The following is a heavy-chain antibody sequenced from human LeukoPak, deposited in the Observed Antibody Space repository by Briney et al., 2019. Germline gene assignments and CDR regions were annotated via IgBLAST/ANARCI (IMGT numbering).Heavy chain of an antibody. Sequence: GGSLRLSCAAWGFIVSSNYMRGVRQAPGRGLEGGSVIYSGGSTYFGDSVKGRFTVSRDHSKNTLYLQMNRLRGQDTAVYYCAASYGDPAKGAFDIWGQGTMVTVSS. CDR3: AASYGDPAKGAFDI. D-gene: IGHD4-17*01. J-gene: IGHJ3*02. CDR2: IYSGGST. V-gene: IGHV3-53*01. CDR1: GFIVSSNY.